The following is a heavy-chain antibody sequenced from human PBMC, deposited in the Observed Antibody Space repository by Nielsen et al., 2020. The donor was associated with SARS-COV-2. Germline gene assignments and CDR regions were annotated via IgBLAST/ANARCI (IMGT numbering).Heavy chain of an antibody. Sequence: GLLILSCAASGFTFSSYAMHWVRQAPGKGLEWVAVIGYDGGNEYYSESVKGRFTISRDNSMNTLYVQMNSLRAEDTALYFCAKGSVYMEYFNHWGQGTLVTVSS. J-gene: IGHJ1*01. CDR3: AKGSVYMEYFNH. CDR1: GFTFSSYA. CDR2: IGYDGGNE. V-gene: IGHV3-33*06. D-gene: IGHD5-18*01.